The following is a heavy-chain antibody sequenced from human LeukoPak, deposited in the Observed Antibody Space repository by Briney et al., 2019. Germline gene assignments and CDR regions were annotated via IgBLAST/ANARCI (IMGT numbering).Heavy chain of an antibody. V-gene: IGHV3-21*01. CDR3: ARVSVAGAVIDAFDI. Sequence: GGSLRLSCAASGFTFISYTMNWVRQAPGKGLEWVSSISGSSVYIYYADSVKGRFTISRDNAKNSLYLQMNSLRGEDTAVYYCARVSVAGAVIDAFDIWGQGTVVTVSS. D-gene: IGHD6-19*01. J-gene: IGHJ3*02. CDR1: GFTFISYT. CDR2: ISGSSVYI.